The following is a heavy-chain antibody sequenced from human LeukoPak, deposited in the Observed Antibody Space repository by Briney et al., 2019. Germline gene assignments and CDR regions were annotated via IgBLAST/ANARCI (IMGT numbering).Heavy chain of an antibody. CDR2: MKPNNGGT. CDR3: ARARVDIVAVPAAICFDP. J-gene: IGHJ5*02. Sequence: GASVKLSCKASVHTFTGYYYHWVREAPGQGLEWMGWMKPNNGGTNYARKFQGRVTMTRDTSISTAYMELSRLRSDDTAVYYCARARVDIVAVPAAICFDPWGQGTLVTVSS. CDR1: VHTFTGYY. V-gene: IGHV1-2*02. D-gene: IGHD2-2*01.